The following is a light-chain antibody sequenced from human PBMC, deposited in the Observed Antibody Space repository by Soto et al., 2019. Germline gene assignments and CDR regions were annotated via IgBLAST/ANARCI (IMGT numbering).Light chain of an antibody. J-gene: IGLJ2*01. Sequence: QSVLTQTPSVSAAPGQRVTISCSGSRSNVGENYVSWYQQFPGTAPQLVIYDDVKRSPGIPDRFSASKSGTSATLAITGLQTGDEADDYCGTWDNSLSAGLFGIGTKLNVL. V-gene: IGLV1-51*01. CDR3: GTWDNSLSAGL. CDR1: RSNVGENY. CDR2: DDV.